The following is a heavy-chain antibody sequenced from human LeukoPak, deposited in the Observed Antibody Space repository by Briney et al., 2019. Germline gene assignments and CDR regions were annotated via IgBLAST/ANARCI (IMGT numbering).Heavy chain of an antibody. D-gene: IGHD3-10*01. Sequence: GGSLRLSCAASGFTFSSYAMSWVRQAPGKGLEWVSAISGSGGSTYYADSVKGRFTISRDNPKNTLYLQMNSLRAEDTAVYYCAKDLLLLWFREFDYWGQGILVTVSS. J-gene: IGHJ4*02. CDR3: AKDLLLLWFREFDY. CDR2: ISGSGGST. V-gene: IGHV3-23*01. CDR1: GFTFSSYA.